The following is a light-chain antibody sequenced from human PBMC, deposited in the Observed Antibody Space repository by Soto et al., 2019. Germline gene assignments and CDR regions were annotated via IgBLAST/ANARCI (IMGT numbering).Light chain of an antibody. CDR1: SRDIGIYNY. J-gene: IGLJ3*02. V-gene: IGLV2-14*01. Sequence: QSALTQPASVSGTPGQSITISCTGTSRDIGIYNYVSWYQHHSDKAPKLLLYEVSNRPSGVSDRFSGSKSGNTASLTISGLQPEDEADYYCSSFTIVSTLVFGGGTKVTVL. CDR3: SSFTIVSTLV. CDR2: EVS.